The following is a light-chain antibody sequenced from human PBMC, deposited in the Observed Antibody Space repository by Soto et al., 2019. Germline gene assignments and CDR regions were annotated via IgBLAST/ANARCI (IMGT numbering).Light chain of an antibody. V-gene: IGLV4-69*01. J-gene: IGLJ2*01. Sequence: QLVLTQSPSASASLGASVKLTCTLSSGHSSYAIAWHQQQPEKGPRYLMKLNSDGSHTKGDGIPDRFSGSSSGAERYLTISSLHSEDEAEYYCQSWGTVNVVFGGGTQLTVL. CDR3: QSWGTVNVV. CDR2: LNSDGSH. CDR1: SGHSSYA.